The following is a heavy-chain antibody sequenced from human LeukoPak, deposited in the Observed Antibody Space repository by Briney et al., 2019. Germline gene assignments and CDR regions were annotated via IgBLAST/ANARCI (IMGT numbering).Heavy chain of an antibody. CDR1: GGSISSSC. V-gene: IGHV4-4*07. CDR3: AREERSMYEAAAVFDY. D-gene: IGHD6-13*01. CDR2: IYTSGST. Sequence: SETLSLTCTVPGGSISSSCWSWIRQPAGKGLEWIGRIYTSGSTNYNPSLKSRVTMSVDTSKNQFSLKLSSVTAADTAVYYCAREERSMYEAAAVFDYWGQGTLVTVSS. J-gene: IGHJ4*02.